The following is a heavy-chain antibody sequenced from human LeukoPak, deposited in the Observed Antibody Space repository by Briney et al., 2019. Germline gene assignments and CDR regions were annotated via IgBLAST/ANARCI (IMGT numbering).Heavy chain of an antibody. J-gene: IGHJ4*02. D-gene: IGHD4-17*01. CDR1: GYTFNTYG. CDR2: ISGYNGKT. V-gene: IGHV1-18*01. CDR3: ARAPLTTESDY. Sequence: ASVKVSCKASGYTFNTYGITWVRQAPGQGLEWMGWISGYNGKTKYAQKLQDRVTMTTDTSTSTAYMELRSLRSDDTAVYYCARAPLTTESDYWGQGTLVTVSS.